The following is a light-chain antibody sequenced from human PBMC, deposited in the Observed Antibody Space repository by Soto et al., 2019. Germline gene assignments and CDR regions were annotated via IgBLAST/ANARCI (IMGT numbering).Light chain of an antibody. Sequence: DFRMTQSPSTLSASVGDRVTISCRASQSTSRWLAWYQQKPGRAPKLLSYDVSSLKSGVPSRFSGSGSGTEFTLTISSLQPDDFATYYCQHYNSYSEAFGQGTKVDI. CDR2: DVS. V-gene: IGKV1-5*01. CDR3: QHYNSYSEA. J-gene: IGKJ1*01. CDR1: QSTSRW.